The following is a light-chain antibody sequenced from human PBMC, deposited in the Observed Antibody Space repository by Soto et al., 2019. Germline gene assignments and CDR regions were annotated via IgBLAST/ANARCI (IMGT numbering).Light chain of an antibody. CDR2: DST. CDR3: QQRNVEPPIT. J-gene: IGKJ5*01. CDR1: QSIHTS. V-gene: IGKV3-11*01. Sequence: VLTQSPAPLSLSPDERATLSCRASQSIHTSLAWYQRKPGQPPRLVVYDSTLRANGVPDRFGGSRSGTELTLTINNLEPEDFAVYYCQQRNVEPPITFGQGTRLEIK.